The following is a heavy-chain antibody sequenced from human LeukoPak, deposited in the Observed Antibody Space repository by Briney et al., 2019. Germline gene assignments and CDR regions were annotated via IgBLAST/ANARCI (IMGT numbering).Heavy chain of an antibody. CDR2: INPNSGGT. CDR1: GFTFSSYG. Sequence: GGSLRLSCAASGFTFSSYGMHWVRQAPGQGLEWMGWINPNSGGTNYAQKFQGRVTMTRDTSISTAYMELSRLRSDDTAVYYCAKDGGDADTFDYWGQGTLVTVSS. J-gene: IGHJ4*02. V-gene: IGHV1-2*02. CDR3: AKDGGDADTFDY. D-gene: IGHD5-18*01.